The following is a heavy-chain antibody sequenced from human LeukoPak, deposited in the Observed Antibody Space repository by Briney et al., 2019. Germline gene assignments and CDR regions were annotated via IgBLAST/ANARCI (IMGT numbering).Heavy chain of an antibody. CDR1: GYTFTSYD. CDR2: MNPNSGNT. Sequence: ASVKVSCKASGYTFTSYDINWVRQATGQGLEWMGWMNPNSGNTGYAQKFQGRVTMTRNTSISTAYMELSSLRSEDTAVYYCARGLLDSSGYYSHYVSYYYGMDVWGQGTTVTVSS. J-gene: IGHJ6*02. D-gene: IGHD3-22*01. CDR3: ARGLLDSSGYYSHYVSYYYGMDV. V-gene: IGHV1-8*01.